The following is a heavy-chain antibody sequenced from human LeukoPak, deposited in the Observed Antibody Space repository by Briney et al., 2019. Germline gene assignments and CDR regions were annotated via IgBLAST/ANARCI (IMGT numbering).Heavy chain of an antibody. J-gene: IGHJ4*02. V-gene: IGHV1-46*01. Sequence: ASVKVSCKASGYTFTPYYMHWVRQAPGQGLEWMAIINPSGGGTTYAQKFQGRVTMTRDTSTSTVYMELSSLRSEDTAVYWCARSSSTYFDYWGQGTLVTVSS. D-gene: IGHD2-2*01. CDR1: GYTFTPYY. CDR3: ARSSSTYFDY. CDR2: INPSGGGT.